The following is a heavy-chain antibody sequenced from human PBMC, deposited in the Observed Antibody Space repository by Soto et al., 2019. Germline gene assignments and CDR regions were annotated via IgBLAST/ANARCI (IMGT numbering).Heavy chain of an antibody. CDR3: ARGDMGGGSYPVDY. Sequence: QVQLQESGPGLVKPSETLSLTCTVSGRSISNYYWSWIRQPPGKGLEWIGYIDYNGDTNYNPSLKSRVTISVDTSKNQFSLKLSSVTAADTAVYYCARGDMGGGSYPVDYWRHGSVVTVSS. CDR2: IDYNGDT. CDR1: GRSISNYY. D-gene: IGHD1-26*01. J-gene: IGHJ4*01. V-gene: IGHV4-59*01.